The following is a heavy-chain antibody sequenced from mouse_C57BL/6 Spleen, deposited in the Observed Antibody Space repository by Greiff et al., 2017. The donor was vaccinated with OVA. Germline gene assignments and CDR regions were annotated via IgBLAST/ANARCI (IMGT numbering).Heavy chain of an antibody. Sequence: VQLQQSGPELVKPGASVKISCTASGYTFTDYYMNWVKQSHGKSLEWIGDINPNNGGTSYNQKFKGKATLTVDKSSSTAYMELRSLTSEDSAVYYCARSSLPWFAYWGQGTLVTVSA. CDR2: INPNNGGT. D-gene: IGHD2-1*01. V-gene: IGHV1-26*01. CDR3: ARSSLPWFAY. CDR1: GYTFTDYY. J-gene: IGHJ3*01.